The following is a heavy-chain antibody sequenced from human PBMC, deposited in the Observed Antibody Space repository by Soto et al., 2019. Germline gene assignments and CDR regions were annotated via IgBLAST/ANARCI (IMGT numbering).Heavy chain of an antibody. J-gene: IGHJ6*02. Sequence: PGGSLRLSCVASGFTFSSYSMNWVRQAPGKGLEWVSSISSSSTYIYYADSVQGRFTISRDNAKNSLYLQMNSLSAEDTAVYYCASQTSGYYYYGMDVWGQGTTVTVSS. CDR1: GFTFSSYS. CDR2: ISSSSTYI. CDR3: ASQTSGYYYYGMDV. V-gene: IGHV3-21*01.